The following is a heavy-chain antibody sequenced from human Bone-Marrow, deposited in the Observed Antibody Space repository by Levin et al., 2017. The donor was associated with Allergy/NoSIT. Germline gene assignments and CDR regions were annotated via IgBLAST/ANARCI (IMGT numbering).Heavy chain of an antibody. CDR1: GFSFSNHG. CDR2: LSYDGTQK. J-gene: IGHJ4*02. CDR3: AKEGRGVSSEY. D-gene: IGHD2-8*01. V-gene: IGHV3-30*18. Sequence: PGGSLRLSCAASGFSFSNHGMHWVRQAQGKGLEWVAALSYDGTQKFYVDSVKGRFTISRDNSKNMVFLQMDSLRTEDTAVYYCAKEGRGVSSEYWGQGTLVTVSS.